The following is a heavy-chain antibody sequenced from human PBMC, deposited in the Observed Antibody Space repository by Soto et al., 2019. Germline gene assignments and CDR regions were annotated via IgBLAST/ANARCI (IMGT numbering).Heavy chain of an antibody. CDR1: GFTFSSYA. D-gene: IGHD3-3*01. Sequence: EVQLLESGGGLVQPGGSLRLSCAASGFTFSSYAMSWVRQAPGKGLEWVSAISGSGGSTYYADSVKGRFTISRDNSKNTLYLQMNSLRAEDTAVYYCAKDHEVYYDFWSGYYPNWFDPWGQGTLVTVSS. CDR3: AKDHEVYYDFWSGYYPNWFDP. J-gene: IGHJ5*02. CDR2: ISGSGGST. V-gene: IGHV3-23*01.